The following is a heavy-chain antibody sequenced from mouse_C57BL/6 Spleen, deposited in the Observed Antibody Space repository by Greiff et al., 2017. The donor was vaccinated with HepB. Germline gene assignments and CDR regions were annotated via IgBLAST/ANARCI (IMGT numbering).Heavy chain of an antibody. Sequence: QVQLQQPGAELVRPGSSVKLSCKASGYTFTSYWMHWVKQRPIQGLEWIGNIDPSASETHYNQKFKDKATLTVDKSSSTAYMQLSSLTSEDSAVYYYARMFLDGYCEYFDYWGQGTTLTVSS. D-gene: IGHD2-3*01. CDR1: GYTFTSYW. V-gene: IGHV1-52*01. CDR2: IDPSASET. J-gene: IGHJ2*01. CDR3: ARMFLDGYCEYFDY.